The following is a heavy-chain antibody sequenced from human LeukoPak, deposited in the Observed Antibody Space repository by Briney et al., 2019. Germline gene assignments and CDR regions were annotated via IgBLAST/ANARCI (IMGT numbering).Heavy chain of an antibody. CDR2: INSDGSST. Sequence: GGFLRLSCAASGFTFSSYWMHWVRQAPGKGLVWVSRINSDGSSTSYADSVKGRFTISRDNAKNTLYLQMNSLRAEDTAVYYCARGSKYNWNMSFDYWGQGTLVTVSS. V-gene: IGHV3-74*01. J-gene: IGHJ4*02. CDR3: ARGSKYNWNMSFDY. CDR1: GFTFSSYW. D-gene: IGHD1/OR15-1a*01.